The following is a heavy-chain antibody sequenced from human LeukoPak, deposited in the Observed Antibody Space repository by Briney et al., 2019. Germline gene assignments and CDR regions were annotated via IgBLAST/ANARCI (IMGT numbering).Heavy chain of an antibody. J-gene: IGHJ4*02. D-gene: IGHD3-10*01. CDR2: IKYDGSEK. V-gene: IGHV3-7*01. Sequence: PGGSLRLSCAASGFTFSSYAMHWVRQAPGKGLEWVANIKYDGSEKYYVDSVKGRFTISRDDAKNSLYLQMNSLRAEDTAVYYCARDGSGEWPIGYWGQGTLVTVSS. CDR1: GFTFSSYA. CDR3: ARDGSGEWPIGY.